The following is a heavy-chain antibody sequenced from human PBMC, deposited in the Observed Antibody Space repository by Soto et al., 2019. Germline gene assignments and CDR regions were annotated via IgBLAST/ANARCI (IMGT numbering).Heavy chain of an antibody. J-gene: IGHJ4*02. CDR3: VRAPEQRPFDY. CDR1: GFTLSDNW. V-gene: IGHV3-74*03. D-gene: IGHD6-25*01. Sequence: EVQLVESGGGLVQPGGSLRLSCAASGFTLSDNWIHWVRRVPGKGLVWVSRTNSDGSSVTYADSVKGRFTLSRDNAKYTLFLQMDSLRVGDTAMYYCVRAPEQRPFDYWGQGTLVTVSS. CDR2: TNSDGSSV.